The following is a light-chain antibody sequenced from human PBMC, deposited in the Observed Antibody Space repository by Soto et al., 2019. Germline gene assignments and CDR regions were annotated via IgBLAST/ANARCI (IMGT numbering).Light chain of an antibody. Sequence: QSALTQPRSVSGSPGQSVTISCTGTSSDVGGYNYVSWYQQHPGKAPKLIIYDVSERPSGVPDRFSGSKSGNTASLTISGLQAEDEADYYCCSYAGSFVVIGGGTKVTVL. J-gene: IGLJ2*01. CDR1: SSDVGGYNY. V-gene: IGLV2-11*01. CDR2: DVS. CDR3: CSYAGSFVV.